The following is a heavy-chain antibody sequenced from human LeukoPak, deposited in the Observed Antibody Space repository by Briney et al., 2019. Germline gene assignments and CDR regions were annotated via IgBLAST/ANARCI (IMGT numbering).Heavy chain of an antibody. Sequence: GGSLRLSCAASGFTFSNYAMSWVRQAPGKGLEWVSTISGSGKNTYYADSVKGRFTISRDNSKNTLYLQMNSLRAEDTAVYYCAKDDGGGSKDYYYMGVWGKGTTVTISS. CDR2: ISGSGKNT. D-gene: IGHD2-15*01. CDR3: AKDDGGGSKDYYYMGV. V-gene: IGHV3-23*01. J-gene: IGHJ6*03. CDR1: GFTFSNYA.